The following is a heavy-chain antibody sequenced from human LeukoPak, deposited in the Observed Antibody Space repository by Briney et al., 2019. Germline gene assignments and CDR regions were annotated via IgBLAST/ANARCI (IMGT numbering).Heavy chain of an antibody. J-gene: IGHJ4*02. Sequence: ASVKVSCKASGYTFTSYGISWVRQAPGQGLEWMGWISAYNGNTNYAQKLQGRVTMTTDTSTSTAYMELRSLRSDDTAVYYCARGPGFDYYDSSGYYPFDYWGQGTLVTVSS. CDR3: ARGPGFDYYDSSGYYPFDY. V-gene: IGHV1-18*01. D-gene: IGHD3-22*01. CDR2: ISAYNGNT. CDR1: GYTFTSYG.